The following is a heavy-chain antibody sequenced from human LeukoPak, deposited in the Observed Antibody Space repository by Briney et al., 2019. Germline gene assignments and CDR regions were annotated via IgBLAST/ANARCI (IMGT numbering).Heavy chain of an antibody. CDR1: GYTFTSYG. J-gene: IGHJ4*02. Sequence: ASVKVSCKASGYTFTSYGISWVRQAPGQGLERMGWISAYNGNTNYAQKLQGRVTMTTDTSTSTAYMELRSLRSDDTAVYYCARNWNYALYFDYWGQGTLVTVSS. CDR2: ISAYNGNT. V-gene: IGHV1-18*01. CDR3: ARNWNYALYFDY. D-gene: IGHD1-7*01.